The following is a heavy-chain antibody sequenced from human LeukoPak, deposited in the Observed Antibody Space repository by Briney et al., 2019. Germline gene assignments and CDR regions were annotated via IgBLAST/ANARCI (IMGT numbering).Heavy chain of an antibody. CDR2: INPNSGGT. V-gene: IGHV1-2*02. Sequence: GASVKVSCKASGYTFTGYYMHWVRQAPGQGLEWMGWINPNSGGTNYAQKIQGRVTMTRDTSISTAYMELSRLRSDDTAVYYCGRGKSSSWSPFDYWGQGTLVTVSS. D-gene: IGHD6-13*01. CDR1: GYTFTGYY. J-gene: IGHJ4*02. CDR3: GRGKSSSWSPFDY.